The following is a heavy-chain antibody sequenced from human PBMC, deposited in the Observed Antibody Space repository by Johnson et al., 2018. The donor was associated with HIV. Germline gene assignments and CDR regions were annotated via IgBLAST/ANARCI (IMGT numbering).Heavy chain of an antibody. CDR3: TTDFPPSVRGYSYGNGHEPHAFDI. Sequence: QVQLVESGGGVVQAGRSLTLSCVGSGFTFTDYAIHWVRQPPGKGLEWVAVISDEGSNNYYADSVKGRFTISRDNSTNTLYLQMNSLKTEDTAVYYCTTDFPPSVRGYSYGNGHEPHAFDIWGQGTMVTVSS. V-gene: IGHV3-30-3*01. CDR2: ISDEGSNN. J-gene: IGHJ3*02. CDR1: GFTFTDYA. D-gene: IGHD5-18*01.